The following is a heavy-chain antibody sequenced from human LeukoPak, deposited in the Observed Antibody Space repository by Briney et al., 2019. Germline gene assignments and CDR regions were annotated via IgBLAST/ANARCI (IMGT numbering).Heavy chain of an antibody. CDR1: GYTFTAYY. CDR3: ATQAAYGDSIYYFHY. V-gene: IGHV1-2*02. Sequence: GASVKVSCKASGYTFTAYYMHWVRQAPGQGLEWMGWINPNSDDTKYTQKFQGRVTMTRDTSISTAYMELSRLRSDDTAVYYCATQAAYGDSIYYFHYWGQGTLVSVSS. D-gene: IGHD4-17*01. J-gene: IGHJ4*02. CDR2: INPNSDDT.